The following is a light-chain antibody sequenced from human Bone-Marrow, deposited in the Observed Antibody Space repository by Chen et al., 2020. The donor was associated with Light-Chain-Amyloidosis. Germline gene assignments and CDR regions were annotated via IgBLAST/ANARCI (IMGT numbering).Light chain of an antibody. CDR2: DVS. V-gene: IGLV2-14*03. CDR1: SSDVGGYNY. Sequence: QSALTQPASVSGSPGQSLPISRPGTSSDVGGYNYVSWYQQHPGQAPQLMIYDVSKRPSGVSNRFSASKSGNTASLTISGLQAEDEADYYCSSYTSSSTLVVFGGGTKLTVL. CDR3: SSYTSSSTLVV. J-gene: IGLJ2*01.